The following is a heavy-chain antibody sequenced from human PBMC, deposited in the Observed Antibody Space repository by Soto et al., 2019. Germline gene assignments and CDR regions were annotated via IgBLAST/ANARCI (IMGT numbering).Heavy chain of an antibody. V-gene: IGHV3-11*01. CDR3: ARLSGDHSAFFSYGMDA. CDR1: GFRFSDHY. D-gene: IGHD2-21*01. Sequence: PGGSLRLSCAASGFRFSDHYMTWIRQAPGKGLEWVSKISGDGTTIYYADSVKGRFTVSRDNAKNSVYLQMNSLRAEDTAVYYCARLSGDHSAFFSYGMDAWGQGTTVTVSS. CDR2: ISGDGTTI. J-gene: IGHJ6*02.